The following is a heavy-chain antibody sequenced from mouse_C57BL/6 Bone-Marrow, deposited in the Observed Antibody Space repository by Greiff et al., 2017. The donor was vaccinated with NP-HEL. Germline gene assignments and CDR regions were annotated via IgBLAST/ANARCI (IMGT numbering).Heavy chain of an antibody. J-gene: IGHJ3*01. CDR1: GYSITSGYY. V-gene: IGHV3-6*01. CDR2: ISYDGSN. CDR3: ATDPY. Sequence: EVQLQESGPGLVKPSQSLSLTCSVTGYSITSGYYWNWIRQFPGNKLEWMGYISYDGSNNYNPSLKNRISITRDTSKNQFFLKLNSVTTEDTATYYCATDPYWGQGTLVTVSA.